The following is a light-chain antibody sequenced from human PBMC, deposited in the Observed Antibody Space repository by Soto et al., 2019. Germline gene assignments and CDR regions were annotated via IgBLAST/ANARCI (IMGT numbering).Light chain of an antibody. CDR2: KAS. CDR1: QSISSW. J-gene: IGKJ5*01. Sequence: DVQMTQSPSTLSASVGDRVTITCRASQSISSWLAWYQQKPGKAPKLLIYKASSLESGVPSRFSGSGSGTEFTLTISRLEPEDFAVYYCQHFGGSLPVTFGQGTRLEIK. CDR3: QHFGGSLPVT. V-gene: IGKV1-5*03.